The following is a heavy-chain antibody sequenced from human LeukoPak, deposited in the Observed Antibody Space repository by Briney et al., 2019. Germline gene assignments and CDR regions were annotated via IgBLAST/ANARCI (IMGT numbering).Heavy chain of an antibody. Sequence: GASVKVSCKASGYTFISYGFSWVRQAPGQGLEWMGWISAYDGNTKSAQKFQGRVTMTTDTSTSTAYMELRSLRSDDTAMYYCARGGYGSGKGYFDYWGQGSLVTVSS. V-gene: IGHV1-18*01. CDR1: GYTFISYG. CDR3: ARGGYGSGKGYFDY. CDR2: ISAYDGNT. J-gene: IGHJ4*02. D-gene: IGHD3-10*01.